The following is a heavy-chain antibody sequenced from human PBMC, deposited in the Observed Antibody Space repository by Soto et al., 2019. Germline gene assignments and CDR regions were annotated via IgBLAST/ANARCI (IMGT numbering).Heavy chain of an antibody. CDR2: IWYDGSNK. Sequence: QVQLVESGGGVVQPGRSLRLSCAASGFTFSSYGMHWVRQAPGKGLEWVAVIWYDGSNKYYADSVKGRFTISRDNSKNTLYLQMNSLRAEDTAVYYCARDSGSSDGDAFDIWGQGTMVTVSS. CDR1: GFTFSSYG. D-gene: IGHD1-26*01. CDR3: ARDSGSSDGDAFDI. V-gene: IGHV3-33*01. J-gene: IGHJ3*02.